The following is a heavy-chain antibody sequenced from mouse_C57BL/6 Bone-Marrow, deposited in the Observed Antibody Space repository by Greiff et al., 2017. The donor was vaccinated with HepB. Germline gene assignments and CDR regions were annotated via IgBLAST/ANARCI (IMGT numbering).Heavy chain of an antibody. V-gene: IGHV1-52*01. CDR1: GYTFTSYW. D-gene: IGHD2-5*01. Sequence: VKLQQPGAELVRPGSSVKLSCKASGYTFTSYWMHWVKQRPIQGLEWIGNIDPSDSETHYNQKFKDKATLTVDKSSSTAYMQLSSLTSEDSAVYYCARWGYSKGAWFAYWGQGTLVTVSA. J-gene: IGHJ3*01. CDR3: ARWGYSKGAWFAY. CDR2: IDPSDSET.